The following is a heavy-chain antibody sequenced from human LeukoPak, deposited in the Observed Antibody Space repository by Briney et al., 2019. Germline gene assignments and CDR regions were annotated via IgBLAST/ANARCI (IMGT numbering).Heavy chain of an antibody. D-gene: IGHD2-15*01. CDR3: ARDGVAAIDY. CDR1: GFTFSSYA. CDR2: ISGSGSRT. V-gene: IGHV3-23*01. J-gene: IGHJ4*02. Sequence: GGSLRLSCAASGFTFSSYAMSWVRQAPGKGLEWVSGISGSGSRTYYADSVKGRFTISRDNSKNTLYLQMNSLRAEDTAVYYCARDGVAAIDYWGQGTLVTVSS.